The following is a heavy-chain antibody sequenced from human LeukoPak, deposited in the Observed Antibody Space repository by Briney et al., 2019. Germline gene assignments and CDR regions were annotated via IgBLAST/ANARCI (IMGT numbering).Heavy chain of an antibody. V-gene: IGHV4-59*08. D-gene: IGHD3-10*01. Sequence: SETLSLTCTVSGGSISSYYWSWIRQPPGKGLEWIGYIYYSGSTNYNPSLKSRVNISVDTSKNQFSLKLSSVTAADTAVYFCARPHMVRGVMGWFDPWGQGSLVTVSS. CDR2: IYYSGST. CDR1: GGSISSYY. J-gene: IGHJ5*02. CDR3: ARPHMVRGVMGWFDP.